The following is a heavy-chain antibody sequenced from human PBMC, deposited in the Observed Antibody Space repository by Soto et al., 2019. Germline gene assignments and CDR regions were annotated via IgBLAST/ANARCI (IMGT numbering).Heavy chain of an antibody. Sequence: ASVKVSCKASGYTFTSYAMHWVRQAPGQRLEWMGWINAGNGNTKYSQKFQGRVTITRDTSASTAYMELSSLRSEDTAVYYCARDQYYYGSGSYYNVYYYYGMDVWGQGTTVTVSS. D-gene: IGHD3-10*01. CDR1: GYTFTSYA. CDR3: ARDQYYYGSGSYYNVYYYYGMDV. CDR2: INAGNGNT. J-gene: IGHJ6*02. V-gene: IGHV1-3*01.